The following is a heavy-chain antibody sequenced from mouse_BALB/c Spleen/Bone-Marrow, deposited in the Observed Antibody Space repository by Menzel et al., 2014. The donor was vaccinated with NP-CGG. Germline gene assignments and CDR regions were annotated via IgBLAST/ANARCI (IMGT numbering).Heavy chain of an antibody. V-gene: IGHV10-1*02. J-gene: IGHJ2*01. CDR3: VRDWGFDY. CDR2: IRSKSHNYAT. CDR1: GFTFNTYA. D-gene: IGHD4-1*01. Sequence: EVQLVESGGGLGQPKGSLKVSCAASGFTFNTYAMNWVRQAPGKGLEWVARIRSKSHNYATFYADSVKDRFTISRDDSQNMLYLQMNNLKTEDTAMYYCVRDWGFDYWGQGTTLTVPS.